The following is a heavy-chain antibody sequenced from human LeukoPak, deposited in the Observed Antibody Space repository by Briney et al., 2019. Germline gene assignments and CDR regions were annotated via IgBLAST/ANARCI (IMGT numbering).Heavy chain of an antibody. CDR2: ISSSGSTI. D-gene: IGHD3-9*01. V-gene: IGHV3-11*01. CDR1: GFTFSDYY. Sequence: GGSLRLSCAASGFTFSDYYMSWIRRAPGKGLEWVSYISSSGSTIYYADSVKGRFTISRDNAKNSLYLQMNSLRAEDTAVYYCAAGGTLRYFDWLFPLDYWGQGTLVTVSS. CDR3: AAGGTLRYFDWLFPLDY. J-gene: IGHJ4*02.